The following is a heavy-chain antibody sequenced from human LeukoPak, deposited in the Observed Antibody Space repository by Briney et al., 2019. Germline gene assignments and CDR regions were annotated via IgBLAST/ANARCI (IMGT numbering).Heavy chain of an antibody. Sequence: GASVKVSCKSSGHTVTGYYMHWVRQAPGQGLEWMGWINPNSGGTNYAQKFQGRATMTRDTSISTAYMELSRLRSDDTAVYYCARGQYSSSFRDYCNYWGQGSLVTVSS. V-gene: IGHV1-2*02. D-gene: IGHD6-13*01. CDR2: INPNSGGT. CDR3: ARGQYSSSFRDYCNY. CDR1: GHTVTGYY. J-gene: IGHJ4*02.